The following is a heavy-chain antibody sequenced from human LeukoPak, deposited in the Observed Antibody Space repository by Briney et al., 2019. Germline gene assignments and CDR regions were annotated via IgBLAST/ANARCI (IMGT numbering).Heavy chain of an antibody. CDR1: GYTLTELS. CDR3: ATDDPPPFVDAFDI. CDR2: FDPEDGET. J-gene: IGHJ3*02. V-gene: IGHV1-24*01. Sequence: ASVKVPCKVSGYTLTELSMHWVRQAPGKGLEWMGGFDPEDGETIYAQKFQGRVTMTEDTSTDTAYMELSSLRSEDTAVYYCATDDPPPFVDAFDIWGQGTMVTVSS.